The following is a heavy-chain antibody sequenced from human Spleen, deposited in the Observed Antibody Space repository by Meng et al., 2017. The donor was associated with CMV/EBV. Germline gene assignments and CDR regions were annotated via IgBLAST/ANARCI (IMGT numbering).Heavy chain of an antibody. CDR1: GFTFSDYY. J-gene: IGHJ4*02. D-gene: IGHD2-21*01. V-gene: IGHV3-11*04. CDR3: VRDLGVSAWVIFEY. Sequence: GGSLRLSCAASGFTFSDYYMSWVRQAPGKGLEWVSYISGSSSTIYYADSVKGRFTISRDNAKNSLSLQMNSLRDEDTAVYYCVRDLGVSAWVIFEYWGQGTLVTVSS. CDR2: ISGSSSTI.